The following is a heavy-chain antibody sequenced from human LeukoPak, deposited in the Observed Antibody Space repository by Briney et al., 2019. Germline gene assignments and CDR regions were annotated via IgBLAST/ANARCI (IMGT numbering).Heavy chain of an antibody. CDR1: GYTFTSYG. J-gene: IGHJ4*02. CDR2: INPSGGST. V-gene: IGHV1-46*01. D-gene: IGHD2-15*01. Sequence: ASVKVSSKASGYTFTSYGISWVRQAPGQGLEWMGIINPSGGSTSYAQKFQGRVTMTRDTSTSTVYMELSSLRSEDTAVYYCARDHGYCSDGSCYSPDYWGQGTLVTVSS. CDR3: ARDHGYCSDGSCYSPDY.